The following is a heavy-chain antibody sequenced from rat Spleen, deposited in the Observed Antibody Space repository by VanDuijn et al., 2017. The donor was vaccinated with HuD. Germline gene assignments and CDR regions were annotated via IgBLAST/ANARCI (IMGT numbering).Heavy chain of an antibody. V-gene: IGHV5-7*01. CDR2: ISYDGSGT. D-gene: IGHD1-9*01. CDR1: GFTFINYD. J-gene: IGHJ2*01. CDR3: AREGTYYWDYFDY. Sequence: EVQLVESGGGLVQPGRSMKLSCAASGFTFINYDMAWVRQAPKRGLEWVATISYDGSGTYYRDSVKGRFTISRDNAKSTLYLQMDSLRSEDTATYYCAREGTYYWDYFDYWGQGVMVTVSS.